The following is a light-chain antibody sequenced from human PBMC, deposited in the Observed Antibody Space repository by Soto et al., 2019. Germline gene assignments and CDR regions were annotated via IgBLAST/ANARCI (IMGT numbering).Light chain of an antibody. J-gene: IGKJ5*01. CDR1: QDIRGW. V-gene: IGKV1D-12*01. Sequence: DIQMTQSPSSVSASVGDRVTITCRASQDIRGWLGWYQQKPGKAPKLLIYDASSLQGGVPSRFSGSGSGTDFTLTISSLQPEDFATYYCQQASSFPITFGQGTRLEIK. CDR2: DAS. CDR3: QQASSFPIT.